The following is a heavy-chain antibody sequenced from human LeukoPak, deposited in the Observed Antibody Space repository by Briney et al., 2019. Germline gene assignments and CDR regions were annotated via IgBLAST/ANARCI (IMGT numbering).Heavy chain of an antibody. V-gene: IGHV4-34*01. CDR3: ARGRAYYDFWSGYSNFDY. Sequence: SETLSLTCAVYGGSFSGYYWSWIRQPPGKGLEWIGEINHSGSTNYNPSLKSRVTISVGTSKNQFSLKLSSVTAADTAVYYCARGRAYYDFWSGYSNFDYWGQGTLVTVSS. CDR1: GGSFSGYY. J-gene: IGHJ4*02. D-gene: IGHD3-3*01. CDR2: INHSGST.